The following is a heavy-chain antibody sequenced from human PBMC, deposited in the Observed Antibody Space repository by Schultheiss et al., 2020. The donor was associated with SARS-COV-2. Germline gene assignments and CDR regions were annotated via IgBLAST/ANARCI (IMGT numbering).Heavy chain of an antibody. J-gene: IGHJ4*02. CDR1: GFTFSSYE. CDR2: IWYDGSNK. Sequence: GGSLRLSCAASGFTFSSYEMNWVRQAPGKGLEWVAVIWYDGSNKYYADSVKGRFTISRDNSKNTLYLQMNSLRAEDTAVYYCARSFDAVGIAAFDYWGQGTLVTVSS. CDR3: ARSFDAVGIAAFDY. V-gene: IGHV3-33*08. D-gene: IGHD6-25*01.